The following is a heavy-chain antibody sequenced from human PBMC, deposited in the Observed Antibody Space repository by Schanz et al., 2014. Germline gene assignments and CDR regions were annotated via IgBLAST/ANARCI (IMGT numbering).Heavy chain of an antibody. CDR2: MYINSGST. D-gene: IGHD5-12*01. CDR1: GFTVNTNY. V-gene: IGHV3-53*01. J-gene: IGHJ3*01. CDR3: ARDGGRDGYNLAFDV. Sequence: EVQLVESGGGLIQPGGSLRLSCAVSGFTVNTNYMSWVRQALGKGLEWISSMYINSGSTQYADSVKGRFIISRDSSKNTLFLQMNSLRAEDTAVYFCARDGGRDGYNLAFDVWGQGTLVTVSS.